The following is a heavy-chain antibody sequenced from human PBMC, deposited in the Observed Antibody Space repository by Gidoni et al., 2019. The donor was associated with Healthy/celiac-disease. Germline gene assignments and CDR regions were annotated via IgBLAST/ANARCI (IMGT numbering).Heavy chain of an antibody. D-gene: IGHD1-26*01. V-gene: IGHV3-30*18. CDR1: GFTFSSYG. CDR3: AKDIVGAPGRYYYGMDV. CDR2: ISYDGSNK. J-gene: IGHJ6*02. Sequence: QVQLVESGGGVVQPGRSLRLSCAASGFTFSSYGMHWVRQAPGKGLAWVAVISYDGSNKYYADSVKGRFTISRDNSKNTLYLQMNSLRAEDTAVYYCAKDIVGAPGRYYYGMDVWGQGTTVTVSS.